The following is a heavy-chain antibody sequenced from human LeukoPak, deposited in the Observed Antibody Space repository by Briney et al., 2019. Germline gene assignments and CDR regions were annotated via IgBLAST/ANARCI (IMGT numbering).Heavy chain of an antibody. Sequence: SETLSLTCTVSGGSISRYYWSWIRQPPGKGLEWIGRVYTSGSTTYNPSLKSRVTMSIDTSKNQFSLKLNSVTAADTAVYYCASFSGYDQIFDYWGQGTLVTVSS. V-gene: IGHV4-4*07. CDR3: ASFSGYDQIFDY. CDR1: GGSISRYY. D-gene: IGHD3-22*01. CDR2: VYTSGST. J-gene: IGHJ4*02.